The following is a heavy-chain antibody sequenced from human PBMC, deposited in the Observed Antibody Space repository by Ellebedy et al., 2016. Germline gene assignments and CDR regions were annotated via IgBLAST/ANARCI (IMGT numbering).Heavy chain of an antibody. D-gene: IGHD6-13*01. CDR2: ISGDYTTI. Sequence: GESLKISXAASGFTFSDYYLTWFRQAPGKGLEWVSYISGDYTTIHYAGSVKGRFTISRDNAKNSLYLQMNSLRAEDTAVYYCARVITGIAAAGKASDWFDPWGQGTLVTVSS. CDR3: ARVITGIAAAGKASDWFDP. CDR1: GFTFSDYY. V-gene: IGHV3-11*04. J-gene: IGHJ5*02.